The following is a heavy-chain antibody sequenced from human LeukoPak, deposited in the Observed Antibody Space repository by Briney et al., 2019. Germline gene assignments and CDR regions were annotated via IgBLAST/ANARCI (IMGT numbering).Heavy chain of an antibody. Sequence: GGSLRLSCAASGFTVSSNYMSWVRQAPGKGLEWVSVIYSGGSTYYADSVKGRFTISRDNAKNSLYLQMNSLRTEDTAVYYCAKHHNTGWFSPYYWGQGTLVTVSS. V-gene: IGHV3-66*04. CDR2: IYSGGST. CDR1: GFTVSSNY. CDR3: AKHHNTGWFSPYY. J-gene: IGHJ4*02. D-gene: IGHD6-19*01.